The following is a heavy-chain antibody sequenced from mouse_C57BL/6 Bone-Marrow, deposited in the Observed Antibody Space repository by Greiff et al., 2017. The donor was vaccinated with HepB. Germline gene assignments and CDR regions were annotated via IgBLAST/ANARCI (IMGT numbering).Heavy chain of an antibody. J-gene: IGHJ1*03. Sequence: QVQLQQPGAELVMPGASVKLSCKASGYTFTSYWMHWVKQRPGQGLEWIGEIDPSDSYTKYNQKFKGKSTLTVDKSSSTAYMQLSSLTSEDSAVYYCARIPYYSNYVAPYWYFDVWGTGTTVTVSS. V-gene: IGHV1-69*01. D-gene: IGHD2-5*01. CDR1: GYTFTSYW. CDR3: ARIPYYSNYVAPYWYFDV. CDR2: IDPSDSYT.